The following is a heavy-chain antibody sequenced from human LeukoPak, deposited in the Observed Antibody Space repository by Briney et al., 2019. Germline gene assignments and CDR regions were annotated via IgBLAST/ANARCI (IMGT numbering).Heavy chain of an antibody. CDR3: ARPPDSGRYAYYFDY. CDR1: GGTFSSYA. CDR2: IVPIFGTA. Sequence: SVKVSCKASGGTFSSYAISWVRQAPGQGLEWMGGIVPIFGTANYAQKFQGRVTITADESTSTAYMELSSLRSEDTAVYYCARPPDSGRYAYYFDYWGQGTLVTVSS. V-gene: IGHV1-69*13. D-gene: IGHD1-26*01. J-gene: IGHJ4*02.